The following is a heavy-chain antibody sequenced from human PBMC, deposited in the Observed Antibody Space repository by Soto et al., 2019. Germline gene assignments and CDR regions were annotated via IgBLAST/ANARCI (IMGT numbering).Heavy chain of an antibody. J-gene: IGHJ4*02. CDR3: ARLPNSGSYFDH. CDR2: IFYSGST. V-gene: IGHV4-59*12. D-gene: IGHD1-26*01. Sequence: PSETLSLTCTVSGGAISRYYWSWIRQPPGKGLEWIGYIFYSGSTNYNPSLKSRVTISVDTSKNQFSLKLRSAPAADTAVYDCARLPNSGSYFDHWRQAPLVTVSS. CDR1: GGAISRYY.